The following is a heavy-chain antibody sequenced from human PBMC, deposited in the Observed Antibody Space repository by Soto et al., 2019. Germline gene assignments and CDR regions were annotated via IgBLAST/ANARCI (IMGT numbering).Heavy chain of an antibody. CDR1: GYTFTSYA. D-gene: IGHD4-17*01. J-gene: IGHJ4*02. V-gene: IGHV1-18*04. CDR2: ISAYSGNT. CDR3: ARDQTVLDY. Sequence: QVQLVQSGAEVKKPGASVKVSCKASGYTFTSYAFNWVRQAPGQGLEGMGWISAYSGNTNYAQKCQGRVTMTTDTSTSAASMELRSLTSDATAVYYCARDQTVLDYWGEGALFTVSA.